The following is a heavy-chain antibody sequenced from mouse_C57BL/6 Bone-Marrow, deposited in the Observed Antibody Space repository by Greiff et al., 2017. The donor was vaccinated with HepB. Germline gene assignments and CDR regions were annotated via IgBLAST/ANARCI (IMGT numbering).Heavy chain of an antibody. D-gene: IGHD1-1*01. CDR1: GFNIKDYY. Sequence: VHVKQSGAELVRPGASVKLSCTASGFNIKDYYMHWVKQRPEQGLEWIGRIDPEDGDTEYAPKFQGKATMTADTSSNTAYLQRSSQTSEDTAGYYGTTPNVYGGGYLEVWGTGTTVTFSS. V-gene: IGHV14-1*01. CDR3: TTPNVYGGGYLEV. CDR2: IDPEDGDT. J-gene: IGHJ1*03.